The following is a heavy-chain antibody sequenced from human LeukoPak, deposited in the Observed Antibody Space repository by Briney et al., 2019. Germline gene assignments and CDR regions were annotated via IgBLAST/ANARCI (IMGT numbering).Heavy chain of an antibody. Sequence: SETLSLTCTVSGGSISSGDYYWSWIRQPPGKGLEWIVYIYYSGSTYYNPSLKSRVTISVDTSKNQFSLKLSSVTAADTAVYYCARSAPYSYGLPYYYYGMDVWGQGTTVTVSS. V-gene: IGHV4-30-4*01. CDR2: IYYSGST. CDR1: GGSISSGDYY. CDR3: ARSAPYSYGLPYYYYGMDV. J-gene: IGHJ6*02. D-gene: IGHD5-18*01.